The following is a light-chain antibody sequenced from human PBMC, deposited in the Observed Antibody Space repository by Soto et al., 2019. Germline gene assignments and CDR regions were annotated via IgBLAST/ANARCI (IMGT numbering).Light chain of an antibody. J-gene: IGLJ1*01. Sequence: QSALTQPASVSGSPGQSITISCTGTSSDIGAYNYVSWYRQHPGKAPQLLIYDVNNRPSGVSHRFSGSKSGNTAFLTISGLQSEDEADYFCTSYTGSNTLEVFGPGTKVTVL. V-gene: IGLV2-14*03. CDR3: TSYTGSNTLEV. CDR1: SSDIGAYNY. CDR2: DVN.